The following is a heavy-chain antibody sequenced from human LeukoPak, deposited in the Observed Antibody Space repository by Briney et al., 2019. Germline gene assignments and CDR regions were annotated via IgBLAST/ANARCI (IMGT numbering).Heavy chain of an antibody. V-gene: IGHV3-73*01. D-gene: IGHD3-22*01. CDR1: GFTFSGSA. CDR3: TRAPYDSSGYHYYFDY. J-gene: IGHJ4*02. CDR2: IRSKANSYAT. Sequence: GGSLRLSCAASGFTFSGSAMHWVRQASGKGLEWVGRIRSKANSYATAYSAYVKGRFTISRDDSKNTAYLQMNSLKTEDTAVYYCTRAPYDSSGYHYYFDYWGQGTLVTVSS.